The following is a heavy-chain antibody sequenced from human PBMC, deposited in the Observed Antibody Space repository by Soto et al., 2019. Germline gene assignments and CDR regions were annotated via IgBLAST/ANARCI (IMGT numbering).Heavy chain of an antibody. V-gene: IGHV1-58*01. CDR1: GFTFTSSA. Sequence: QMQLVQSGPEVKKPGTSVKVSCQASGFTFTSSAVQWVRQARGQRLEWIGWIVVGSGNTNYAQKFQERVTITRDMSTSTAYMELSSLRSEDTAVYYCAAAPRDREFDYWGQGTLVTVSS. CDR2: IVVGSGNT. D-gene: IGHD2-15*01. J-gene: IGHJ4*02. CDR3: AAAPRDREFDY.